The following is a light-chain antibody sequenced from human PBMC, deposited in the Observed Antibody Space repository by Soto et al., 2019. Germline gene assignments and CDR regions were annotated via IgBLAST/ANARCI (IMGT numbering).Light chain of an antibody. V-gene: IGKV1-39*01. CDR2: AAS. J-gene: IGKJ4*01. Sequence: DIQMTQSPSSLSASVGDRVTIICRASQSISAYLNWYQQKPGKAPKFLIYAASTFESGVQSRFSSGGSGTNFSLTISSLQAEDAATYYCQQSYDKTPLTFGGGTKVVIK. CDR3: QQSYDKTPLT. CDR1: QSISAY.